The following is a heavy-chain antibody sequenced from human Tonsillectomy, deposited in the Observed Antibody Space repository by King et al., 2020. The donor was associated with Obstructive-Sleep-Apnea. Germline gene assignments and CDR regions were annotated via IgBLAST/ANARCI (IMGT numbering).Heavy chain of an antibody. V-gene: IGHV3-30*03. D-gene: IGHD3-22*01. CDR2: ISYDRSNK. CDR3: ASSPDSSTYLSYFYYGIDV. CDR1: GVTFSSYA. Sequence: VQLVESGGGVVQPGRSLRLSCESSGVTFSSYAMHWVRQAPGKGLEWVAAISYDRSNKYYADSLKGRFTISRDNPRNTVFLHINSLRADDTAVFYCASSPDSSTYLSYFYYGIDVWGQGTTVTVSS. J-gene: IGHJ6*02.